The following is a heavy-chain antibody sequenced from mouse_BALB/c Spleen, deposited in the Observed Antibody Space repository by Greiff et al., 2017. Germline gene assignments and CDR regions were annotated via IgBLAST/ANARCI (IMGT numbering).Heavy chain of an antibody. CDR1: GYTFTSYY. D-gene: IGHD1-1*01. V-gene: IGHV1S56*01. J-gene: IGHJ2*01. Sequence: VKLQESGPELVKPGASVRISCKASGYTFTSYYIHWVKQRPGQGLEWIGWIYPGNVNTKYNEKFKGKATLTADKSSSTAYMQLSSLTSEDSAVYFCATTVVAHFDYWGQGTTLTVSS. CDR3: ATTVVAHFDY. CDR2: IYPGNVNT.